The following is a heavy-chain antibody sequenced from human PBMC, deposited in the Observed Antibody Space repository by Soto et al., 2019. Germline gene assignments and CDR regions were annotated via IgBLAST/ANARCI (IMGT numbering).Heavy chain of an antibody. D-gene: IGHD3-16*01. CDR2: ITAGGSRT. V-gene: IGHV3-23*01. Sequence: EVHVLESGGGLVQPGGSLRLSCAASEFPFRRFAMSWVRQAPGRGLQWVSLITAGGSRTYFADSVKGRFTVSRDNLMNTVDLQMNSLRAEDTAVYYCTRVSGVMPGITLKEDPYYYTGMDVWGQGTTVTVS. CDR1: EFPFRRFA. CDR3: TRVSGVMPGITLKEDPYYYTGMDV. J-gene: IGHJ6*02.